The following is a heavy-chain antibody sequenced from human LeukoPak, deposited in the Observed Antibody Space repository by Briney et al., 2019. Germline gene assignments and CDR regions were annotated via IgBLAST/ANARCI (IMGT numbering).Heavy chain of an antibody. CDR1: GYSFTDYY. V-gene: IGHV1-2*02. CDR3: ARADFIDAGPYLIGP. D-gene: IGHD3-3*01. Sequence: GASVKVSCKTSGYSFTDYYIHWVRQAPGQGLEWMGWINTKSGRTSSARKFQGRVTMTRDPSITTVYMDMAWLTSDDTAIYFCARADFIDAGPYLIGPWGQGTLVTDSS. CDR2: INTKSGRT. J-gene: IGHJ5*02.